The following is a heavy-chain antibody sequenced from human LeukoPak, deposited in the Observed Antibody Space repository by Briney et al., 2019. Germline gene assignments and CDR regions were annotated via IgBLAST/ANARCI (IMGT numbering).Heavy chain of an antibody. D-gene: IGHD2-15*01. CDR2: IWYDGSNK. V-gene: IGHV3-33*06. CDR3: AKATCSGANCFSNSRDAFDI. CDR1: GIIFSDFG. Sequence: EAGGSLRLSCAAAGIIFSDFGMHWVRQAPSKGLEWLAIIWYDGSNKYYADSVKGRFTISRDNSQNTMYLQMNSLRAEDTAVYYCAKATCSGANCFSNSRDAFDIWGQGTMVTVSS. J-gene: IGHJ3*02.